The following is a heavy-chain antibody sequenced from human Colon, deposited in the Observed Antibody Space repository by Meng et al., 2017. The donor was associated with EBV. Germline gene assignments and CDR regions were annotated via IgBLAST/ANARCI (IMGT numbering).Heavy chain of an antibody. Sequence: HGQLQGSGPGLVKSSEALSLTCTVSGGSIGSYYWSWIRQPPGKGLEWIEYIYYSGSTNYNPSLKSRVTISVDTSKNQFSLKLSSVTAADTAVYYCARHFINWFDPWGQGTLVTVSS. V-gene: IGHV4-59*08. CDR1: GGSIGSYY. CDR3: ARHFINWFDP. J-gene: IGHJ5*02. CDR2: IYYSGST.